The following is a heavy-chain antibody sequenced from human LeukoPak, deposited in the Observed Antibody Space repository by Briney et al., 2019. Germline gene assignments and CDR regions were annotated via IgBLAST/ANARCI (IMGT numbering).Heavy chain of an antibody. CDR1: GGSFSGYY. Sequence: SETLSLTCAVYGGSFSGYYWSWIRQPPGKGLEWIGEINHSGSTNYNPSLKSRVTISVDTSKNQFSLKLSSVTAADTAVYYCAQVRGIRAFDIWGQGTMVTVSS. CDR3: AQVRGIRAFDI. V-gene: IGHV4-34*01. CDR2: INHSGST. D-gene: IGHD3-10*01. J-gene: IGHJ3*02.